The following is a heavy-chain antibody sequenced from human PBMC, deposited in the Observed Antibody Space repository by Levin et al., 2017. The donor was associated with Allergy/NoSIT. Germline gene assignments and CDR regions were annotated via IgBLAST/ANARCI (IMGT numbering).Heavy chain of an antibody. Sequence: GGSLRLSCAASGFTFSSYAMHWVRQAPGKGLEWVAVISYDGSNKYYADSVKGRFTISRDNSKNTLYLQMNSLRAEDTAVYYCARDYDDFWSGYYLIGYWGQGTLVTVSS. CDR2: ISYDGSNK. CDR3: ARDYDDFWSGYYLIGY. V-gene: IGHV3-30-3*01. CDR1: GFTFSSYA. J-gene: IGHJ4*02. D-gene: IGHD3-3*01.